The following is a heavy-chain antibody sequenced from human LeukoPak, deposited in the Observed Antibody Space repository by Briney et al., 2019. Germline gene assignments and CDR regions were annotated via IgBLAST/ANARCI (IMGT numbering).Heavy chain of an antibody. CDR2: IYYSGST. CDR1: GSSISTYY. V-gene: IGHV4-59*08. Sequence: SETLSLTCTVSGSSISTYYWSWIRQPPGKGLEWISYIYYSGSTNYNPALKSRVTLSVDTSKNQFSLKLSSVTAADTAVYYCARTRPRGSTTGTTGGFDYWGQGTLVTVSS. J-gene: IGHJ4*02. D-gene: IGHD1-1*01. CDR3: ARTRPRGSTTGTTGGFDY.